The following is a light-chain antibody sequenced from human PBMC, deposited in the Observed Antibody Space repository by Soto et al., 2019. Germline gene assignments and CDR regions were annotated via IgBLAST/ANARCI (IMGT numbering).Light chain of an antibody. CDR1: SSDVGAFNY. V-gene: IGLV2-14*01. Sequence: QSALTQPASVSGSPGQSITISCTGASSDVGAFNYVSWYQQHPGKAPKLLIYEVSNRPSGLSNRFSGSKSGNTASLTISGLQAEDEADYYCSSYTSSTTSVVFGGGTQLTVL. CDR3: SSYTSSTTSVV. J-gene: IGLJ2*01. CDR2: EVS.